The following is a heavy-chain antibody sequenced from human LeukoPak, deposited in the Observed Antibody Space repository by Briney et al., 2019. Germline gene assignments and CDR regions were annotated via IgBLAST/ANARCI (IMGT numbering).Heavy chain of an antibody. CDR1: GGSISNYY. CDR3: ARDAKYYYGSRTFFFYEH. J-gene: IGHJ4*02. Sequence: SETLSLTCTVSGGSISNYYWSWIRQPPGKGLEWIGYIYYSGSTNYNPSLKSRVTISVDTSKNQFSLKLSSVTAADTAVYYCARDAKYYYGSRTFFFYEHWGQGTLLTVSS. CDR2: IYYSGST. D-gene: IGHD3-10*01. V-gene: IGHV4-59*01.